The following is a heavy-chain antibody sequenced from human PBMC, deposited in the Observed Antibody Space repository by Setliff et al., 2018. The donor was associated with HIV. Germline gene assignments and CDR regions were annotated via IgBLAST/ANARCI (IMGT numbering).Heavy chain of an antibody. CDR1: GFTFSTYS. J-gene: IGHJ3*02. Sequence: PGGSLRLSCAASGFTFSTYSMNWVRLAPGRGLEWISSISVSGFNIYYADSVKGRFTSSRDNGKNSLYLQMNSLRAEDTAVYYCARVTSEMATFYDAFDIWGQGTMVTVSS. D-gene: IGHD5-12*01. CDR3: ARVTSEMATFYDAFDI. CDR2: ISVSGFNI. V-gene: IGHV3-21*01.